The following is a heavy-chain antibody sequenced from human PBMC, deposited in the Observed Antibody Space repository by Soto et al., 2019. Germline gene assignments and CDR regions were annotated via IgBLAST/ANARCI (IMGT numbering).Heavy chain of an antibody. V-gene: IGHV3-23*01. CDR1: GFTFTSYA. D-gene: IGHD3-9*01. J-gene: IGHJ4*02. Sequence: EVQRLESGGGLVQHGGSLSLSCAASGFTFTSYAMSWIRQAPGRGLEWVSAMTGGGDNTYYAESVKGRFTISRDHSKNTLYLPVTSPRAEDTAFYSWAQDGGSRDWLTVNWGQGTLVTVSS. CDR2: MTGGGDNT. CDR3: AQDGGSRDWLTVN.